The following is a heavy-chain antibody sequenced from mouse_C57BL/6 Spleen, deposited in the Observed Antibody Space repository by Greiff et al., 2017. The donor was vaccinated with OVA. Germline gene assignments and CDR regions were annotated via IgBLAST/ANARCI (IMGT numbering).Heavy chain of an antibody. CDR2: ISSGGSYT. CDR3: ARLPYYGSSYGAMDY. Sequence: EVQLQESGGDLVKPGGSLKLSCAASGFTFSSYGMSWVRQTPDKRLEWVATISSGGSYTYYPDSVKGRFTISRDNAKNTLYLQMSSLKSEDTAMYYCARLPYYGSSYGAMDYWGQGTSVTVSS. D-gene: IGHD1-1*01. CDR1: GFTFSSYG. J-gene: IGHJ4*01. V-gene: IGHV5-6*01.